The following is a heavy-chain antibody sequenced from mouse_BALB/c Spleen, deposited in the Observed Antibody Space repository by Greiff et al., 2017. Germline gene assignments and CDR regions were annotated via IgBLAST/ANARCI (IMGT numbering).Heavy chain of an antibody. J-gene: IGHJ2*01. Sequence: VQLQESGPELVKPGASVKISCKASGYAFSSSWMNWVKQRPGQGLEWIGRIYPGDGDTNYNGKFKGKATLTADKSSSTAYMQLSSLTSVDSAVYFCARFLYYDYDDGFDYWGQGTTLTVSS. D-gene: IGHD2-4*01. V-gene: IGHV1-82*01. CDR2: IYPGDGDT. CDR3: ARFLYYDYDDGFDY. CDR1: GYAFSSSW.